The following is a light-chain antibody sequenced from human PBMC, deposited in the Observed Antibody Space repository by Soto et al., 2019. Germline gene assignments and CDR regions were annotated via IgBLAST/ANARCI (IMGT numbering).Light chain of an antibody. CDR2: GAS. Sequence: EIVLTQSPGTLSLSPGERATLSCGVSQIVNSAYLAWYQQKPGQAPRLLIHGASNRAAGIPDRFSGSGSGTDFTLTISRLEPEDFALYYCQQYGTSPFTFGVGSKLEIK. CDR3: QQYGTSPFT. CDR1: QIVNSAY. V-gene: IGKV3-20*01. J-gene: IGKJ2*01.